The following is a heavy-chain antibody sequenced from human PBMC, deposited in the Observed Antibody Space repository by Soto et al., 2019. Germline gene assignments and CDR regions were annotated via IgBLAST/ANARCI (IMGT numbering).Heavy chain of an antibody. CDR1: GGSISSYY. D-gene: IGHD4-17*01. CDR3: AGSYGDYEADNWFDP. J-gene: IGHJ5*02. Sequence: SETLSLTCTVSGGSISSYYWSWIRQPPGKGLEWIGYIYYSGSTNYNPSLKSRVTISVDTSKNQFSLKLSSVTAADTAVYYCAGSYGDYEADNWFDPWGQGTLVTVSS. V-gene: IGHV4-59*01. CDR2: IYYSGST.